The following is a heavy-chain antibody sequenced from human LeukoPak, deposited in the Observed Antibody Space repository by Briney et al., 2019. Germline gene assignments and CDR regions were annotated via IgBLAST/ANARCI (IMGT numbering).Heavy chain of an antibody. J-gene: IGHJ4*02. CDR1: GYTFTGYY. Sequence: GASVKVSCKASGYTFTGYYMHWVRQAPGQGREWMGWINPNSGGTNYAQKFQGRVTMTRDTSISTAYMELSRLRSDDTAVYYCARLTYDVRFLFGLDFDYWGQGTLVTVSS. CDR2: INPNSGGT. D-gene: IGHD3-3*01. CDR3: ARLTYDVRFLFGLDFDY. V-gene: IGHV1-2*02.